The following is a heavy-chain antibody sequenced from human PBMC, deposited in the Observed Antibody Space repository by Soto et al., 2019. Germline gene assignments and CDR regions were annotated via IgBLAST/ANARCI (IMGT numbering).Heavy chain of an antibody. CDR1: GFTFTSAA. J-gene: IGHJ6*04. V-gene: IGHV1-58*01. D-gene: IGHD3-3*01. Sequence: GASVNCYVNASGFTFTSAAVQWVRQARGQRLEWIGWIVVGSGNTKYAQKFQESVAITRDISTSTAYMELIILRSEDTAVYYCAASFGVFQYYGLDVWG. CDR2: IVVGSGNT. CDR3: AASFGVFQYYGLDV.